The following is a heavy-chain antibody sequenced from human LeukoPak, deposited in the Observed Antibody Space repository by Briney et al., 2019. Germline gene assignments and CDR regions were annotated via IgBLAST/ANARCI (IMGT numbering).Heavy chain of an antibody. J-gene: IGHJ4*02. CDR3: AKGQYQLLYFYFDY. Sequence: TGGSLRLSCAASGFTFDDYAMHWVRQAPGKGLEWVSLISWDGGSTYYADSVKGRFTISRDNSKNSLYLQMNSLRAEDTALYYCAKGQYQLLYFYFDYWGQGTLVTVSS. D-gene: IGHD2-2*02. CDR2: ISWDGGST. V-gene: IGHV3-43D*03. CDR1: GFTFDDYA.